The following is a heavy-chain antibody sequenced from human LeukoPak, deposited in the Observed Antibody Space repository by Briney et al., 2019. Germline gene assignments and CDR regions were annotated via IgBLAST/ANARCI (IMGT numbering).Heavy chain of an antibody. D-gene: IGHD1-26*01. J-gene: IGHJ4*02. CDR3: ARAPVVGATWGYFDY. Sequence: ASVTVSCTASVSTFTSYYMHWVRQAPGQGLEWMGIINPSGGSTSYAQKFQGRVTMPRHTSTSTVYMELSSLRSEDTAVYYCARAPVVGATWGYFDYWGQGTLVTVSS. V-gene: IGHV1-46*01. CDR1: VSTFTSYY. CDR2: INPSGGST.